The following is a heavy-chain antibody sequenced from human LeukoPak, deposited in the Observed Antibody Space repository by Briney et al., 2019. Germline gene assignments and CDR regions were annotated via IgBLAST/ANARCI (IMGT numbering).Heavy chain of an antibody. CDR3: AKLKQWQPQRYFFEY. CDR1: GFTFSSYA. J-gene: IGHJ4*02. Sequence: PGGSLRLSCAASGFTFSSYAMSRVRQAPGKGLEWVSTFSGTSTNSYADAVKGRVTISRDNSKNTLYLQMNSLRAEDTAVYYCAKLKQWQPQRYFFEYWGQGALVTVAS. CDR2: FSGTSTN. V-gene: IGHV3-23*01. D-gene: IGHD6-19*01.